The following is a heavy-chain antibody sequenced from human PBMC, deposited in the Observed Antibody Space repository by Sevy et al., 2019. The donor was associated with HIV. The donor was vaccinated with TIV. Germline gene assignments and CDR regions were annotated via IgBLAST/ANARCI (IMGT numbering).Heavy chain of an antibody. CDR3: AKGPHPAVTTSYGMDV. D-gene: IGHD4-17*01. Sequence: GGSLRLSCAASGFTFSTYGMHWVRQAPGKGLQWLTFIRYDGSNKYYADSVRGRFTISRDNSKNTLYLQMNSLRAEDTAVCYCAKGPHPAVTTSYGMDVWGQGTTVTVSS. CDR2: IRYDGSNK. CDR1: GFTFSTYG. V-gene: IGHV3-30*02. J-gene: IGHJ6*02.